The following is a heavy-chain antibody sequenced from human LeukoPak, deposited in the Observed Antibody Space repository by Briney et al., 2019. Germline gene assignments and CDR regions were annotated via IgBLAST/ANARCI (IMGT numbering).Heavy chain of an antibody. CDR3: ARDWRYAFDI. CDR1: GGSFSGYY. D-gene: IGHD1-1*01. Sequence: PETLSLTCAVYGGSFSGYYWSWIRQPPGKGLEWIGEIHHSGSINYNPSLKSRVTISVDTSKNQFSLKLSSVTAADTAVYYCARDWRYAFDIWGQGTMVTVSS. J-gene: IGHJ3*02. V-gene: IGHV4-34*01. CDR2: IHHSGSI.